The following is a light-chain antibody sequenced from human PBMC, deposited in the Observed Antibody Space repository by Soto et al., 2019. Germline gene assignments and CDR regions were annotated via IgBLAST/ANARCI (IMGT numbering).Light chain of an antibody. J-gene: IGKJ2*01. CDR1: QGIRND. CDR2: AAS. CDR3: LQHKDYPYT. V-gene: IGKV1-17*01. Sequence: IRLTKSQSYLCASPGDRVTIICRASQGIRNDLGWYQQKPGKAPKRLIYAASRLQSGVPSRFSAGGSGTEFILTISSLQPEDFATYYCLQHKDYPYTFGQGTKVDIK.